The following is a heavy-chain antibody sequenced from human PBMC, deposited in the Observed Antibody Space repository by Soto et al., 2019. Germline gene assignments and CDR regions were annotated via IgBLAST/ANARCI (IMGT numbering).Heavy chain of an antibody. CDR1: GYTFTSYA. CDR3: ARDVQDIVVVVAATLAY. V-gene: IGHV1-3*01. D-gene: IGHD2-15*01. Sequence: ASVKVSCKASGYTFTSYAMHWVRQAPGQRLEWMGWINAGNGNTKYSQKFQGRGTITRDTSASTGYMELSSLRSEDTACYYCARDVQDIVVVVAATLAYWGQGTLVTVSS. J-gene: IGHJ4*02. CDR2: INAGNGNT.